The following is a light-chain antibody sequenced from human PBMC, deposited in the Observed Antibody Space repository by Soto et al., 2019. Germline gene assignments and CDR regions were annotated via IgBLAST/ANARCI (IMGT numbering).Light chain of an antibody. Sequence: QSALTQPASVSGSPRQSITISCTGTSSDVGGYNYVSWYQQHPGKAPKLMIYDVTNRPSGVSNRFSGSKSGNTASLTISGLKAEDEADYYCSSYTSSSTPLVFGGGTKLTVL. CDR1: SSDVGGYNY. J-gene: IGLJ3*02. V-gene: IGLV2-14*01. CDR2: DVT. CDR3: SSYTSSSTPLV.